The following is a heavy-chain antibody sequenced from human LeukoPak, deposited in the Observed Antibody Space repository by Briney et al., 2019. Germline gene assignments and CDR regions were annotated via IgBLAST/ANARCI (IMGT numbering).Heavy chain of an antibody. V-gene: IGHV3-15*01. D-gene: IGHD6-6*01. CDR1: GFTFSNAW. J-gene: IGHJ4*02. CDR2: IKSKTDGGTT. Sequence: GGSLRLSCAASGFTFSNAWMSWVRQAPGKGLEWAGRIKSKTDGGTTDYAAPVKGRFTISRDDSKNTLYLQMNSLKTEDTAVYYYTTDLLVPDYWGQGTLVTVSS. CDR3: TTDLLVPDY.